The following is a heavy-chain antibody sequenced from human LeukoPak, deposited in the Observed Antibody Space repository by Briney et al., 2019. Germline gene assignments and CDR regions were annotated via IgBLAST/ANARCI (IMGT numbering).Heavy chain of an antibody. Sequence: PSETLSLTCAVYGGSFSGYYWSWIRQPPGKGLEWIGEINHSGSTNYNPSLKSRVTISVDTSKNLFSLKLSSVSAADTAVYYCARVASQSYWGQGTLVTVSS. CDR3: ARVASQSY. J-gene: IGHJ4*02. V-gene: IGHV4-34*01. CDR1: GGSFSGYY. CDR2: INHSGST.